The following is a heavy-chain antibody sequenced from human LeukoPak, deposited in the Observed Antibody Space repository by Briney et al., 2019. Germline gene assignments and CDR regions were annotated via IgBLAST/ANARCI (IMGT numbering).Heavy chain of an antibody. CDR2: ISGSSGST. CDR3: AKDTLATVTDFDY. J-gene: IGHJ4*02. D-gene: IGHD4-11*01. V-gene: IGHV3-23*01. CDR1: GFTFENYA. Sequence: GGSLRLSCATSGFTFENYAMSWVRQAPGKGLEWVSSISGSSGSTYYADSVKGRFTISRDNSKNTLYLQMNSLRAEDTAVYYCAKDTLATVTDFDYWGQGTLVTVSS.